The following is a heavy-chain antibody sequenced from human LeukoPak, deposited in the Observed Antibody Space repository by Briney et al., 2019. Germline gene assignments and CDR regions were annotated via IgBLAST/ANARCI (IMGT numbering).Heavy chain of an antibody. CDR2: IYYSGST. J-gene: IGHJ4*02. CDR3: ARGEPSGSYDY. CDR1: GGSISSYY. D-gene: IGHD1-26*01. V-gene: IGHV4-59*01. Sequence: ETLSLTCTVSGGSISSYYWSWIRQPPGKGLEWIGYIYYSGSTNYNPSLKSRVTISVDTSKNQFSLKLSSVTAADTAVYYCARGEPSGSYDYWGQGTLVTVSS.